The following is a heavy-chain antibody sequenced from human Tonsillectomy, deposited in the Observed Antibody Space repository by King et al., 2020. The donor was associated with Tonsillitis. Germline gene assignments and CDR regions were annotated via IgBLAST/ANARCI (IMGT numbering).Heavy chain of an antibody. CDR1: GFTFRTYV. Sequence: EVQLVESGGGLEQPGGSLRISCAASGFTFRTYVMTWVRQALGKGLEWVSSISGSGDTTYYAKSVKGRFTISRDNSRDTLYLQMTSLRTDDTAVYYCAVGSSMLHDWGQGTLVTVSS. CDR2: ISGSGDTT. D-gene: IGHD2/OR15-2a*01. CDR3: AVGSSMLHD. J-gene: IGHJ4*02. V-gene: IGHV3-23*04.